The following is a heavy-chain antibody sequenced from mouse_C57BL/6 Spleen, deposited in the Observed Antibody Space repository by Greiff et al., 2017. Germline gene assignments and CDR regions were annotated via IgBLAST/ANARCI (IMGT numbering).Heavy chain of an antibody. J-gene: IGHJ3*01. Sequence: DVMLVESGGGLVKPGGSLKLSCAASGFTFSDYGMHWVRQAPEKGLEWVAYISSGSSTIYYADTVKGRFTISRDNAKNTLFLQMTSLRSEDTARYYCARGTTGTSAWFAYWGQGTLVTVSA. CDR2: ISSGSSTI. CDR1: GFTFSDYG. CDR3: ARGTTGTSAWFAY. V-gene: IGHV5-17*01. D-gene: IGHD4-1*02.